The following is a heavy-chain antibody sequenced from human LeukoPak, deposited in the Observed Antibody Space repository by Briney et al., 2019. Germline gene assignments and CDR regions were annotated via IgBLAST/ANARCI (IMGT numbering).Heavy chain of an antibody. D-gene: IGHD6-19*01. Sequence: GVSLRLSCAASGITVSNNYMSWVRQAPGKGLEWVSATSGSGGSTYYADSVKGRFTISRDNSKNTLYLQMNSLRAEDTAVYYCAKEGSSGWYPPWDYFDYWGQGTLVTVSS. J-gene: IGHJ4*02. V-gene: IGHV3-23*01. CDR1: GITVSNNY. CDR3: AKEGSSGWYPPWDYFDY. CDR2: TSGSGGST.